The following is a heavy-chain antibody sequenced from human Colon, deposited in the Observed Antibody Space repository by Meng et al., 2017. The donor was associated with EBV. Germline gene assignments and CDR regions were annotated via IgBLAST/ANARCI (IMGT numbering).Heavy chain of an antibody. Sequence: QLHDHQVGVDMLRPSGTLALTWSVMGGSFSCYYWTWVRQPPGKGLEWIGEINHSGRTNNNPSLKSRVTISVDTSKNQFSLKLSSVTAADTAVYYCARGLAWFRELLSINWFDPWGQGTLVTVSS. CDR1: GGSFSCYY. V-gene: IGHV4-34*01. J-gene: IGHJ5*02. D-gene: IGHD3-10*01. CDR2: INHSGRT. CDR3: ARGLAWFRELLSINWFDP.